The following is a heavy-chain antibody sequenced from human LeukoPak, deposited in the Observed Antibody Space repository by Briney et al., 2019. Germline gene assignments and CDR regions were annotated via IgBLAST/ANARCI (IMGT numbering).Heavy chain of an antibody. CDR3: AKDLSPYYYGSGNYFDY. Sequence: GSLRLSCAASGFTFSSYSMNWVRQAPGKGLEWVSYISSSSSTIYYADSVKGRFTISRDNSKNTLYLQMNSLRAEDTAVYYCAKDLSPYYYGSGNYFDYWGQGTLVTVSS. CDR1: GFTFSSYS. J-gene: IGHJ4*02. V-gene: IGHV3-48*01. D-gene: IGHD3-10*01. CDR2: ISSSSSTI.